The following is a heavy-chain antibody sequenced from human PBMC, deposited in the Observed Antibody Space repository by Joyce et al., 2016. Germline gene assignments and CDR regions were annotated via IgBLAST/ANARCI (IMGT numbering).Heavy chain of an antibody. D-gene: IGHD2-2*01. CDR1: GGPISSHY. Sequence: QVQLQESGPGLVKPAETLSLTCIVSGGPISSHYWSWIREPAGKGLEGIGRIYSRGGTSYNPSRKKRVTMSVDSSKNHFSLKRSAVTAADTAVYYCARGGDYCSGTNCSPHFYFAMDVWGQGTTVTVSS. V-gene: IGHV4-4*07. CDR3: ARGGDYCSGTNCSPHFYFAMDV. CDR2: IYSRGGT. J-gene: IGHJ6*02.